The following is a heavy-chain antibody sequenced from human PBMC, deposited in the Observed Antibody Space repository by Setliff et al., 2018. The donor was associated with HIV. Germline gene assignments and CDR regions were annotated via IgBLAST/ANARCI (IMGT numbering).Heavy chain of an antibody. CDR3: ASSPAWRSDYGLHTFDY. D-gene: IGHD4-17*01. J-gene: IGHJ4*02. Sequence: ASETLSLTCGVSGYSISSGYYWGWIRQPPGKGLEWIGEINHSGSTNYNPSLKSRVTISVDTPKNQCSLKLSSVTAADTAVYYCASSPAWRSDYGLHTFDYWGQGTLVTVSS. CDR2: INHSGST. CDR1: GYSISSGYY. V-gene: IGHV4-38-2*01.